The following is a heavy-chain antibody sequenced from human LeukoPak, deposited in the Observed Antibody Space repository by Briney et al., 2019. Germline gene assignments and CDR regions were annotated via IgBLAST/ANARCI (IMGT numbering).Heavy chain of an antibody. CDR1: GYSFTSYW. J-gene: IGHJ4*02. Sequence: GESLNISCKGSGYSFTSYWIGWVRQMPGKGLDWMGIIYPGECDTRYSPSFQAQVTISAEKSISTAYLQWSSLKASDTAMYYCARRGYSGYDSGLFDYWGQGTLVTVSS. D-gene: IGHD5-12*01. CDR3: ARRGYSGYDSGLFDY. CDR2: IYPGECDT. V-gene: IGHV5-51*01.